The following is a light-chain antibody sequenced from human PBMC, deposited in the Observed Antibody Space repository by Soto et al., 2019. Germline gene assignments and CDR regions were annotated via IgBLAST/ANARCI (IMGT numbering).Light chain of an antibody. CDR2: AAT. CDR3: QRSYSTPLYT. Sequence: DIQMTQSPSSLSASVGDRVTITCRASQSISNYLNWYQQKPGKAPKLLIYAATSLQSGVPSRFSGRGSGTDFTLTISSLQPEDFATYYCQRSYSTPLYTFGQGTKLEIK. V-gene: IGKV1-39*01. CDR1: QSISNY. J-gene: IGKJ2*01.